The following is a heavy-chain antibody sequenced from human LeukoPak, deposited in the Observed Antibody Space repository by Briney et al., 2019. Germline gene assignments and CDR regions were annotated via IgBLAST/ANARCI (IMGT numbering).Heavy chain of an antibody. CDR1: GYTFTSYD. Sequence: GASVKVSCKASGYTFTSYDINWVRQATGQGLEWMGWMNPKSGNTGYAQKFQGRVTMTRNTSISTAYMELSSLRSEDTAVYYCARGYVDIVATTQLYYYYMDVWGKGTTVTVSS. CDR3: ARGYVDIVATTQLYYYYMDV. J-gene: IGHJ6*03. D-gene: IGHD5-12*01. CDR2: MNPKSGNT. V-gene: IGHV1-8*01.